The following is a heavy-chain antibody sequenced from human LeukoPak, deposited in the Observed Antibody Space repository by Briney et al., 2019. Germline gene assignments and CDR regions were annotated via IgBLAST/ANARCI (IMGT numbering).Heavy chain of an antibody. J-gene: IGHJ6*03. CDR1: GFTFSSYN. D-gene: IGHD5-12*01. CDR2: ITSGSSYI. Sequence: GGSLRLSCAASGFTFSSYNMNWVRQAPGKGLEWVSSITSGSSYIYYADSVKGRFTISRDNSKNTLYLQMNSLRAEDTAVYYCAKGSDYDPPYYYYYMDVWGKGTTVTISS. V-gene: IGHV3-21*04. CDR3: AKGSDYDPPYYYYYMDV.